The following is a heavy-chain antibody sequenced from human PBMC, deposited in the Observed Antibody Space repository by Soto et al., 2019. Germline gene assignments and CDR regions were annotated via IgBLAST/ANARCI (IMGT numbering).Heavy chain of an antibody. CDR3: ARCGGGYVWFNEL. CDR1: GGIFSSYA. V-gene: IGHV1-69*01. D-gene: IGHD2-21*01. J-gene: IGHJ4*02. Sequence: QEQLVQSGAAVKKPGSSVKVSCKASGGIFSSYAISGVRQAPGQGLAWMGWIIPLFGTANYAQKCQGRVTSTADESTTIAYMDLSRLKSADTAIYYFARCGGGYVWFNELWGQGTLVTGSS. CDR2: IIPLFGTA.